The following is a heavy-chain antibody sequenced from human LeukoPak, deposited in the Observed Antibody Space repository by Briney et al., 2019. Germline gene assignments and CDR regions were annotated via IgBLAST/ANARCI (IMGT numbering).Heavy chain of an antibody. CDR3: ARDLAAEGDSSGYYGAFDI. D-gene: IGHD3-22*01. J-gene: IGHJ3*02. V-gene: IGHV1-69*13. Sequence: SVKVSCKASGGTFSSYAISWVRQAPGQGLEWMGGIIPIFGTANYAQKFQGRVTITADESTSTAYMELSSLRSEDTAVYYCARDLAAEGDSSGYYGAFDIWGQGTMVTVSS. CDR1: GGTFSSYA. CDR2: IIPIFGTA.